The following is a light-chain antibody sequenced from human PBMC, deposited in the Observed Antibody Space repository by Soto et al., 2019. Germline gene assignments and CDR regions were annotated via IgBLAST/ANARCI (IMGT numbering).Light chain of an antibody. CDR1: QSVSNN. J-gene: IGKJ1*01. Sequence: ILMTQSPATLSVSPGERATLSCRASQSVSNNLAWYQQKPGQAPRLLSYDASTRATGIPARFSGSGYGTEFTLTISGLQSEDFAVYYCQQYNNWPPWTFGQVTKVELK. CDR2: DAS. CDR3: QQYNNWPPWT. V-gene: IGKV3-15*01.